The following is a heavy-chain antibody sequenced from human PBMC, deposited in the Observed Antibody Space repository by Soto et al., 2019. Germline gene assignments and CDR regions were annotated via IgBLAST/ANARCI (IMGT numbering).Heavy chain of an antibody. CDR3: ARRDGYNYYNWFAP. CDR1: GGTFSSYA. D-gene: IGHD5-12*01. V-gene: IGHV1-69*01. J-gene: IGHJ5*02. CDR2: IIPIFGTA. Sequence: QVQLVQSGAEVKKPGSSVKVSCKASGGTFSSYAISWVRQAPGQGLEWMSGIIPIFGTANYAQKFQGRVTSTADESTSKANMELSSLRSEGRAVYYCARRDGYNYYNWFAPWGQGTLVTVFS.